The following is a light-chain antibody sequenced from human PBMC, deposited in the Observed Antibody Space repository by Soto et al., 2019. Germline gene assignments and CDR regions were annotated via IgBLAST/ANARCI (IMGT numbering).Light chain of an antibody. CDR3: QQYYTYPWT. V-gene: IGKV1-17*01. CDR1: QGIGNA. Sequence: MTKSSSSRRASEGGRVPISSRASQGIGNALGWHQQKPGKAPKVLIYDASNLKSGVPSRVSGSGSGTEFILTLRTLQPDDSATHNGQQYYTYPWTFTQGTKVDIK. J-gene: IGKJ1*01. CDR2: DAS.